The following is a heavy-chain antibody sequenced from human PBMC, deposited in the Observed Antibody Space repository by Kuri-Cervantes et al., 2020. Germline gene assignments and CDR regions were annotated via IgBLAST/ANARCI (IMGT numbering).Heavy chain of an antibody. CDR2: INHSGST. CDR1: GGSFSGYY. CDR3: ARGVYCSGGSCYPGAFDI. J-gene: IGHJ3*02. D-gene: IGHD2-15*01. V-gene: IGHV4-34*01. Sequence: SETLSLTCAVYGGSFSGYYWSGIRQPPGKGLEWIGEINHSGSTYYNPSLKRRVTISVDTSKNQFSLKLSSVTAADTAVYYCARGVYCSGGSCYPGAFDIWGQGTMVTVSS.